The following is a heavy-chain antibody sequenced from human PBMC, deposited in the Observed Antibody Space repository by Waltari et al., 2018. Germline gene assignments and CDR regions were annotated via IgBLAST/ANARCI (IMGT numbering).Heavy chain of an antibody. Sequence: EVQLVECGGGSIQPGGSLRLSCGASGFTLSSNFMSWVRQAPGKGLEWVSINYNDGTTYYGDSVKGRFTIYRDNSKSTMYLQMNTLRTEDTAVYYCATGRYRFFDYWGQGTLVTVSS. CDR2: NYNDGTT. CDR1: GFTLSSNF. J-gene: IGHJ4*02. D-gene: IGHD1-26*01. CDR3: ATGRYRFFDY. V-gene: IGHV3-53*01.